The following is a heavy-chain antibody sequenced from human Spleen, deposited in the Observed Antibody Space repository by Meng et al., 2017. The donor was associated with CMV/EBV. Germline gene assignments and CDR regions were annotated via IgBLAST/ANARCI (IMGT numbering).Heavy chain of an antibody. D-gene: IGHD3-16*01. CDR3: TTGVYTAIYYFDY. J-gene: IGHJ4*02. Sequence: GECLKISCAASGFTFTNAWMSWVRQAPGKGLEWVGRIKSETDGGTTDYAAPVKRRFTISRDDSKNTLYLQMNSLTTEDTAVYYCTTGVYTAIYYFDYWGQGTLVTVST. CDR1: GFTFTNAW. V-gene: IGHV3-15*01. CDR2: IKSETDGGTT.